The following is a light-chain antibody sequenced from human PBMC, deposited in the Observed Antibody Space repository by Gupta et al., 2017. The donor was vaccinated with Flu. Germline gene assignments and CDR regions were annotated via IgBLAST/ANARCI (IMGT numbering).Light chain of an antibody. J-gene: IGLJ2*01. CDR3: QAWDSSTAVV. V-gene: IGLV3-1*01. Sequence: SYELTQPPSVSVSPGRPATITCSGDKLGDKYACWYQQKPGQSPVLVIYQDSKRPSGIPERFSGSNSGNTATLTISGTQAMDEADYYCQAWDSSTAVVFGGGTKLTVL. CDR2: QDS. CDR1: KLGDKY.